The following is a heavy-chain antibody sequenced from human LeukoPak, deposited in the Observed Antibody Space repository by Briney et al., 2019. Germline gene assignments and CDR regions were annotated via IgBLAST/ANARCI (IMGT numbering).Heavy chain of an antibody. Sequence: GASVKVSCKVSGYTLTELSMHWVRQAPGKGLEWMGGFDPEDGETIYAQKFQGRVTMTEDTSTDTAYMELSSLRSEDTAVYYCATDLVRMVRGSNLYGMDVWGQGTTVTASS. CDR3: ATDLVRMVRGSNLYGMDV. CDR1: GYTLTELS. V-gene: IGHV1-24*01. CDR2: FDPEDGET. D-gene: IGHD3-10*01. J-gene: IGHJ6*02.